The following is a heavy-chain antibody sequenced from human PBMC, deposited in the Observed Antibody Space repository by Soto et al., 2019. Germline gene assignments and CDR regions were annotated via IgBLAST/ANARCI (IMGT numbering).Heavy chain of an antibody. CDR3: ARALRITMVRGVIKYRYYFDY. CDR1: GYTFTSDD. CDR2: MNPNSGNT. Sequence: VTVSCTASGYTFTSDDINWVRQAPGQGLEWMGWMNPNSGNTGYAQKFQGRVTMTRNTSISTAYMELSSLRSEDTAVYYCARALRITMVRGVIKYRYYFDYWGQGTLVTVSS. J-gene: IGHJ4*02. V-gene: IGHV1-8*01. D-gene: IGHD3-10*01.